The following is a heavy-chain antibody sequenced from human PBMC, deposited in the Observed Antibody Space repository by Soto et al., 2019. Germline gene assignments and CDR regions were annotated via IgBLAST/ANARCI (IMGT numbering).Heavy chain of an antibody. Sequence: ASVKVSCKASEYTFTSYDINWVRQATGQGLEWMGWMNPNSGNTGSAQKFQGRFTMTMSTSISTAYMELSSLRFEDTAIYYCARFLFSGYGSGSNDGFDFWGQGTLVTVSS. V-gene: IGHV1-8*01. CDR3: ARFLFSGYGSGSNDGFDF. CDR2: MNPNSGNT. CDR1: EYTFTSYD. D-gene: IGHD3-10*01. J-gene: IGHJ3*01.